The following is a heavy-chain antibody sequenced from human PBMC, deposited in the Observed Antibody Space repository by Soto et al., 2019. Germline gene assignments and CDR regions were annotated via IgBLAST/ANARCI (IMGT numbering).Heavy chain of an antibody. J-gene: IGHJ6*02. CDR1: GYSFTSYW. Sequence: ESLKISCKGSGYSFTSYWISWVRQMPGKGLEWIGEINHSGSTNYSPSFQGHVTISADKSISTAYLQWSSLKASDTAMYYCAGLAAAAVIRYGMDVWGQGTTVTVSS. CDR3: AGLAAAAVIRYGMDV. CDR2: INHSGST. D-gene: IGHD6-13*01. V-gene: IGHV5-10-1*01.